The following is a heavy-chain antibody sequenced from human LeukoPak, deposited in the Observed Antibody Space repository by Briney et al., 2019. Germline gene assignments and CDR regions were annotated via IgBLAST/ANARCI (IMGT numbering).Heavy chain of an antibody. V-gene: IGHV1-8*01. J-gene: IGHJ6*03. CDR3: ARARGIAVAGNRIYYHYMDV. D-gene: IGHD6-19*01. CDR2: MNPDSGNT. CDR1: GYTFTSYD. Sequence: ATVKVSCKASGYTFTSYDINWVRQATGQGLEWMGWMNPDSGNTGYAQKFQGRVTMTRNTSISTAYMELSSLRSEDTAVYYCARARGIAVAGNRIYYHYMDVWGKGTTVTISS.